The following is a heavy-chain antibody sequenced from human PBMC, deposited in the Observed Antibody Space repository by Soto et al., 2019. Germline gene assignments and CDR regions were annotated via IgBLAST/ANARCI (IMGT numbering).Heavy chain of an antibody. V-gene: IGHV1-69*06. CDR1: GDTFTTNS. CDR2: IISVVGTT. CDR3: ARGLLYATTDFDY. J-gene: IGHJ4*02. D-gene: IGHD2-8*01. Sequence: QVQLVQSGAAVKKPGSSVKVACKASGDTFTTNSLNWVRQAPGQGLEWMGGIISVVGTTKYAQKYQDRVTITGDKPTNTAYMELSSLRSDDTAVYYCARGLLYATTDFDYWGQGTPVTVSS.